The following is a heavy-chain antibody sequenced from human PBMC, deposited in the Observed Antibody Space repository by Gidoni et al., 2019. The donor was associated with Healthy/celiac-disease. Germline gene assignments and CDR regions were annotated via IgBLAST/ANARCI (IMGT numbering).Heavy chain of an antibody. V-gene: IGHV3-53*04. CDR3: ASEGLDSSGYYYVGAFDI. D-gene: IGHD3-22*01. CDR1: GFTVSSNY. CDR2: FYSGGST. J-gene: IGHJ3*02. Sequence: EVKLVESGGGLVQPGGSLRLSCAASGFTVSSNYMSWVRQAPGKGLEWVSVFYSGGSTYYADSVKGRFTIPRHNSKNTLYLQMNSLRAEDTAVYYCASEGLDSSGYYYVGAFDIWGQGTMVTVSS.